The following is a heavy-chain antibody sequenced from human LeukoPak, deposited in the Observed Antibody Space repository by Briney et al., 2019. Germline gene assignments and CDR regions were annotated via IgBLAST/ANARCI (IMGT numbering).Heavy chain of an antibody. CDR2: MNPISGNT. CDR1: GYTFSSYD. D-gene: IGHD2-15*01. Sequence: ASVKVSCKASGYTFSSYDINWVRKAPGPGLEWMGWMNPISGNTGYAQTLQGRLTMTRNTSISTAYMELSSLRSEDTAVYYCARDGDQGFCSGGSCPSYFDSWGQGTLVTVSS. J-gene: IGHJ4*02. CDR3: ARDGDQGFCSGGSCPSYFDS. V-gene: IGHV1-8*01.